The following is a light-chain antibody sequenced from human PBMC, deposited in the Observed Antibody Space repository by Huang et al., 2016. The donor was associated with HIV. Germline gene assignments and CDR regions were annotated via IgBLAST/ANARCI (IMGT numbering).Light chain of an antibody. Sequence: DIQMTQSPSSLSASVGDRVTITCRASQSISTYLNWYQQKPRKAPKLLIYSAATLQSGVPSRFGGSGSGTDFTLTISSLQPEDVATYYCQQTYSTLTFGPGTKVDIK. V-gene: IGKV1-39*01. CDR3: QQTYSTLT. CDR1: QSISTY. J-gene: IGKJ3*01. CDR2: SAA.